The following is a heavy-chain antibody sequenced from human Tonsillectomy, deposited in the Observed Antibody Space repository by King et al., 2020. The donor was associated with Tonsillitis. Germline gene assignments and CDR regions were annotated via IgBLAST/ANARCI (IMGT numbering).Heavy chain of an antibody. V-gene: IGHV3-49*05. CDR3: TRGRAAVANYYYTGMDV. Sequence: VQLVESGGGLVKPGRSLRLSCTGSGFTFGDYAMSGFRHAPGKGLQWGGFTRSKVYGGTTEYAASVKGRFTITRDDSTSIAYLQMTSLKTEDTAVYYCTRGRAAVANYYYTGMDVWGQGTTVTVSS. CDR1: GFTFGDYA. J-gene: IGHJ6*02. D-gene: IGHD6-19*01. CDR2: TRSKVYGGTT.